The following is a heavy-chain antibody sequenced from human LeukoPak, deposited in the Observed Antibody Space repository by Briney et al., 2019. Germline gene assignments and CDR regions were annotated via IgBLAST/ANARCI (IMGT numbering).Heavy chain of an antibody. CDR2: ISSSGSTI. D-gene: IGHD3-22*01. Sequence: GGSLRLSCAASGFTFSDYYMSWIRQAPGKGLEWVSYISSSGSTIYYADSVKGRFTISRDNAKDSLYLQMNSLRAEDTAVYYCARDRDRYYYDSSGYGRTDIWGQGTMVTVSS. J-gene: IGHJ3*02. CDR1: GFTFSDYY. CDR3: ARDRDRYYYDSSGYGRTDI. V-gene: IGHV3-11*01.